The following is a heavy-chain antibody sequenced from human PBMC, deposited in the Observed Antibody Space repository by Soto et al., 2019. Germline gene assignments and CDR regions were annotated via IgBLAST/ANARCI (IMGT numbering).Heavy chain of an antibody. CDR1: GFTFDAYA. D-gene: IGHD6-6*01. Sequence: PGGSLRLSCAASGFTFDAYAIHWVRQAPGKGLEWVSGISWNSGSIGYADSVKGRFTISRDNAKNSLYLQVNSLRAEDTALYYCANGPSYSSSVGFFDFWGQGTLVTVSS. CDR2: ISWNSGSI. J-gene: IGHJ4*02. V-gene: IGHV3-9*01. CDR3: ANGPSYSSSVGFFDF.